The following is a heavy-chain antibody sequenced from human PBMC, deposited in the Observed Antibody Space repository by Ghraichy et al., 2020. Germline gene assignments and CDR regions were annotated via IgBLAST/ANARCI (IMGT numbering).Heavy chain of an antibody. Sequence: SETLSLTCAVYGGSFSGYYWSWIRQPPGKGLEWIGEINHSGSTNYNPSLKSRVTISVDTSKNQFSLKLSSVTAADTAVYYCARGHTMIVVVYDYWGQGTLVTVSS. CDR2: INHSGST. V-gene: IGHV4-34*01. CDR1: GGSFSGYY. CDR3: ARGHTMIVVVYDY. J-gene: IGHJ4*02. D-gene: IGHD3-22*01.